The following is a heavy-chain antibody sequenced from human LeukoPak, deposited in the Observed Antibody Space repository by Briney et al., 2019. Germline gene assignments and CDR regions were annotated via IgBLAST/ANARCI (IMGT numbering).Heavy chain of an antibody. CDR1: GFTFSAYS. Sequence: PGGSLRLSCAASGFTFSAYSMNWVRQAPGKGLEWVANIKQDGSEKYYVDSVKGRFTISRDNAKNSLYLQMNSLRAEDTAVYYCARLPKANIAVAGYYFDYWGQGTLVTVSS. CDR2: IKQDGSEK. CDR3: ARLPKANIAVAGYYFDY. V-gene: IGHV3-7*04. D-gene: IGHD6-19*01. J-gene: IGHJ4*02.